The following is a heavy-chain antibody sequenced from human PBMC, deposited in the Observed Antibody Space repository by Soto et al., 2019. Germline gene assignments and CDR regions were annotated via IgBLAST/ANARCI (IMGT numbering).Heavy chain of an antibody. CDR1: GFTFSSYS. Sequence: GGSLRLSCAASGFTFSSYSMNWVRQAPGKGLEWVSYISSSSGTIHYADSVKGRFSISRDNAKNSLYLQMNSLRDEDTAVYYCAREQYYNSSGYNSDGWTDYWGQGTLVTVSS. CDR2: ISSSSGTI. D-gene: IGHD3-22*01. CDR3: AREQYYNSSGYNSDGWTDY. V-gene: IGHV3-48*02. J-gene: IGHJ4*02.